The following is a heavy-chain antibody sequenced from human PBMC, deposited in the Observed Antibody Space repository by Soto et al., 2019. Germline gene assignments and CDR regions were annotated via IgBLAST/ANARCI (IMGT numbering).Heavy chain of an antibody. D-gene: IGHD1-26*01. CDR1: GYIFGYYA. CDR3: ARTYRGTFALDY. Sequence: VASVKVSCKGSGYIFGYYAIHWVRQAPGQRLEWVGWINGGDGDKRHAQRVQERLTITRDSSASEAYMELRSLTSEDTAVYYCARTYRGTFALDYWGQGTLVTVSS. V-gene: IGHV1-3*01. CDR2: INGGDGDK. J-gene: IGHJ4*02.